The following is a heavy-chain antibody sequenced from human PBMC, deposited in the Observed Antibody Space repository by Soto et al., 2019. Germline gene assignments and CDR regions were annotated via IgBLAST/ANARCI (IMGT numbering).Heavy chain of an antibody. CDR3: ARDGVISMVRGVLHYAMDV. CDR1: GGSISSYY. Sequence: SETLSLTCTVSGGSISSYYWSWIRQPPGKGLEWIGYIYYSGSTNYNPSLKSRVTISVDTSKNQFSLKLSSVTAADTAVYYCARDGVISMVRGVLHYAMDVWGPGTTVTVSS. V-gene: IGHV4-59*01. D-gene: IGHD3-10*01. J-gene: IGHJ6*02. CDR2: IYYSGST.